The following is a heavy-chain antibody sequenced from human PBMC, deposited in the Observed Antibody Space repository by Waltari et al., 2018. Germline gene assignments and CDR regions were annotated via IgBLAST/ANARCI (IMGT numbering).Heavy chain of an antibody. Sequence: QVQLQQWGAGLLKPSETLSLTCAVYGGSFSGYYWSWLRQPPGTGLEWSGEINHSGSTNYNPSLKSRVTISVDTSKNQFSLKLSSVTAADTAVYYCARGGRYSSSWYGTPRFVDPWGQGTLVTVSS. D-gene: IGHD6-13*01. CDR1: GGSFSGYY. V-gene: IGHV4-34*01. CDR2: INHSGST. CDR3: ARGGRYSSSWYGTPRFVDP. J-gene: IGHJ5*02.